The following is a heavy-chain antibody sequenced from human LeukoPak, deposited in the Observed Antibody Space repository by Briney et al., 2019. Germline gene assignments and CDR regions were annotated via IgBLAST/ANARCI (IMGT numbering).Heavy chain of an antibody. Sequence: GGSLRLSCAASGFTISSYSMNWVRQAPGKGLEWVSSISSSSSYIYYADSVKGRFTISRDNAKNSLYLQMNSLRAEDTAVYYCARAGGSSSEDYYYYMDVWGKGTTVTVSS. CDR1: GFTISSYS. J-gene: IGHJ6*03. CDR3: ARAGGSSSEDYYYYMDV. CDR2: ISSSSSYI. D-gene: IGHD6-6*01. V-gene: IGHV3-21*01.